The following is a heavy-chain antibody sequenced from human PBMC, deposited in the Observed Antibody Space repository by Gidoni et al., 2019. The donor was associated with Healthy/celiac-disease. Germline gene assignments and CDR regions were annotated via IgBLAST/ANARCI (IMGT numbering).Heavy chain of an antibody. CDR3: AGDQDFDCLGRWGYNVRDV. CDR2: IGAYKGNT. Sequence: QVQLVQSGAEVKKPGASVKVSCKASGYTFTSYGISWVRQAPGQGLEWMGWIGAYKGNTNKAQSPKGKVTRTTEPPRGTAYMELRGLRSEDPAWYTCAGDQDFDCLGRWGYNVRDVWGQGPRSPSP. V-gene: IGHV1-18*01. CDR1: GYTFTSYG. J-gene: IGHJ6*02. D-gene: IGHD3-9*01.